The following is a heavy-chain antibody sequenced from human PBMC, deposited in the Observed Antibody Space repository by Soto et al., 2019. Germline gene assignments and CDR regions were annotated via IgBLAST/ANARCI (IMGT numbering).Heavy chain of an antibody. Sequence: EVHLLESGGTLVQPGGSLRLSCVASGFTFSTHTMNWVRQAPGKGLAWVARLTADSDDTSYADSIKGRFTISRDNSKNTMYLQMNSLRADDTAIYYCAKRLDRASIDFWGQGALVTVSS. J-gene: IGHJ4*02. CDR1: GFTFSTHT. V-gene: IGHV3-23*01. CDR2: LTADSDDT. D-gene: IGHD1-1*01. CDR3: AKRLDRASIDF.